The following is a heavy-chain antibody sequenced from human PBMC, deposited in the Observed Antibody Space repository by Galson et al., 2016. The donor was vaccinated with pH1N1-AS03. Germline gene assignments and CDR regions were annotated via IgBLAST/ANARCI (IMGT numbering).Heavy chain of an antibody. CDR1: GGTFSGNT. J-gene: IGHJ6*02. D-gene: IGHD4-17*01. Sequence: SVKVSCKASGGTFSGNTFTWVRQAPGQGLEWMGGIIPIYGSANYAQKFQGRVTITADKSTNTVYMELRSLKSDDTAVYYCARNNSLYGVSTCYYYGLDVWGQGTTVTVSS. CDR2: IIPIYGSA. CDR3: ARNNSLYGVSTCYYYGLDV. V-gene: IGHV1-69*06.